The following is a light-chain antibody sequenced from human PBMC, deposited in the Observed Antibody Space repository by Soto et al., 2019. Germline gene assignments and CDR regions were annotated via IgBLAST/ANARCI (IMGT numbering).Light chain of an antibody. V-gene: IGKV3-20*01. J-gene: IGKJ3*01. CDR1: QSVSSKY. CDR2: GTS. Sequence: EIVLTQSPGTLSLSPGERATLSCRASQSVSSKYLAWYQQKPGQAPRVLIYGTSIRASGVPERFSGGGSGTDFTLSITRLEPEDFAVYYCQQDGRSLFTFGPGTKVDFK. CDR3: QQDGRSLFT.